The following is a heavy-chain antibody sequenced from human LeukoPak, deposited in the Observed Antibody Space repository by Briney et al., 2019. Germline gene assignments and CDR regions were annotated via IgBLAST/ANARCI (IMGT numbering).Heavy chain of an antibody. CDR1: GYTFTSYG. J-gene: IGHJ5*02. D-gene: IGHD2-2*01. CDR2: ISASNGDT. CDR3: ARSRSQPAASSARWFDP. V-gene: IGHV1-18*01. Sequence: GSVKVSFKASGYTFTSYGISWVRQAPGQGLEWMGWISASNGDTNSAQKLQDRVTMTTDTSTSTAYMELRSLRSDDTAVYFCARSRSQPAASSARWFDPWGQGTLVTVSS.